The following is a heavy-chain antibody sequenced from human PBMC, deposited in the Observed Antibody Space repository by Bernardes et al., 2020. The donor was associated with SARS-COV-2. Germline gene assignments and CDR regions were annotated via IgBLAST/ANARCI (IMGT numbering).Heavy chain of an antibody. V-gene: IGHV3-33*03. D-gene: IGHD6-13*01. CDR1: GFIFQRYP. J-gene: IGHJ4*02. CDR3: ARGYSSNWYYFDY. Sequence: SLRLSCEESGFIFQRYPMRWVRQGPGKGLEWVALVWDEGSNKYYADFVAGRFTISRDNSKNTVYLQMNSLRAEDMAIYYCARGYSSNWYYFDYWGQGALVTVSS. CDR2: VWDEGSNK.